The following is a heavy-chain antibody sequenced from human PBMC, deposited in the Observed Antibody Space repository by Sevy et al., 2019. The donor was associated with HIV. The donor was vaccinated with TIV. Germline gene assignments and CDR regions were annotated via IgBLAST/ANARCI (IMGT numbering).Heavy chain of an antibody. V-gene: IGHV3-30*18. D-gene: IGHD1-26*01. Sequence: GGSLRLSCAASGFTFSSYVMHWVRQAPGKGLEWVAVISDDGRSKYYADSVKGRFTISGDNSRNTLSLQMNSLRPEDTAVYYCAKGPRVSGSYVDDWGQGTLVTVSS. J-gene: IGHJ4*02. CDR2: ISDDGRSK. CDR1: GFTFSSYV. CDR3: AKGPRVSGSYVDD.